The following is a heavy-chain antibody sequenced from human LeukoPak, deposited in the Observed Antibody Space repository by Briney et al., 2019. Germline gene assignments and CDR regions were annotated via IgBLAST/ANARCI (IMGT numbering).Heavy chain of an antibody. CDR3: AELGITMIGGV. V-gene: IGHV3-30*04. D-gene: IGHD3-10*02. Sequence: PGRSLRLSCAASGFTFSTYAMHWVRQAPGKGLEWVAVISYDGSNKYYADSVKGRFTISRDNFKNTLYLQMNSLRPEDTAVYYCAELGITMIGGVWGKGTTVTISS. CDR2: ISYDGSNK. J-gene: IGHJ6*04. CDR1: GFTFSTYA.